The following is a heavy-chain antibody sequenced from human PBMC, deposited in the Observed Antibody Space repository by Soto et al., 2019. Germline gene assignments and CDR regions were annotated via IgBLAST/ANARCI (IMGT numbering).Heavy chain of an antibody. D-gene: IGHD2-15*01. CDR2: IDPSGGGT. CDR3: ARDRVDCSGGDCWRSVEDT. J-gene: IGHJ5*02. Sequence: QVQLVQSGAEVKKPGASVKVSCKASGYTFTSYYMHWVRQAPGQGLEWMGIIDPSGGGTSYAQKLQGRLTMTRDTSTSTVYMELSSLRSEDTGGYYCARDRVDCSGGDCWRSVEDTWGQGTLVTVS. V-gene: IGHV1-46*04. CDR1: GYTFTSYY.